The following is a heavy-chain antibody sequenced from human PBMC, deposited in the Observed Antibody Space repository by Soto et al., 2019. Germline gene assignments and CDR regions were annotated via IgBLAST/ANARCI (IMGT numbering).Heavy chain of an antibody. CDR1: GYSISSGYY. CDR3: ASNSVVGSV. J-gene: IGHJ4*02. V-gene: IGHV4-38-2*01. Sequence: PXGTLSLTCAVSGYSISSGYYWCCIRQPPGKGLEWIGSIYHSGSTYYNPSLKSRVTISVDTSKKQFSLKLSSVTAADTAVYYCASNSVVGSVWGQGTLVTVSS. CDR2: IYHSGST. D-gene: IGHD2-15*01.